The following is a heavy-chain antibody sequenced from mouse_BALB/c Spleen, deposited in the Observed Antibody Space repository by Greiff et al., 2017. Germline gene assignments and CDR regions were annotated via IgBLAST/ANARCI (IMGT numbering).Heavy chain of an antibody. D-gene: IGHD1-2*01. J-gene: IGHJ2*01. V-gene: IGHV14-3*02. CDR3: ARTGGHYLYYFDY. CDR2: IDPANGNT. Sequence: EVQLQQSGAELVKPGASVKLSCTASGFNIKDTYMHWVKQRPEQGLEWIGRIDPANGNTKYDPKFQGKATITADTSSNTAYLQLSSLTSEDTAVYYCARTGGHYLYYFDYGGQGTTLTVSS. CDR1: GFNIKDTY.